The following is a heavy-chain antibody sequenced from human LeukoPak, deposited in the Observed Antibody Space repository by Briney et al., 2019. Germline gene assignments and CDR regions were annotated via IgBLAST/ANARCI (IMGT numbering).Heavy chain of an antibody. CDR2: IKSKTDGGTT. J-gene: IGHJ4*02. D-gene: IGHD5-18*01. CDR1: GFTFSNAW. Sequence: GGSLRLSCAASGFTFSNAWMSWVRQAPGKGLEWVGRIKSKTDGGTTDYAAPVKGRFTISRDDSKNTLYLQMNSLKTEDTAVYYCTTYTVGSQPWYTGNDYWGQGTLVTVSS. CDR3: TTYTVGSQPWYTGNDY. V-gene: IGHV3-15*01.